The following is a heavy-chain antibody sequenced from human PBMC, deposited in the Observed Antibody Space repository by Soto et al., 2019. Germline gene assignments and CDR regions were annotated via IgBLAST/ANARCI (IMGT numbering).Heavy chain of an antibody. D-gene: IGHD2-2*02. J-gene: IGHJ3*01. CDR3: VRGGRGYTKDDVFDV. Sequence: PGGSLRLSCGASGFTFDEYGMHWVRQAPGKGLEWVSGISWNSGTIGYADSVRGRFTISRDNAKNSLYLQMNSLRAGDTAMYYCVRGGRGYTKDDVFDVWGQGTMVTVSS. CDR1: GFTFDEYG. CDR2: ISWNSGTI. V-gene: IGHV3-9*01.